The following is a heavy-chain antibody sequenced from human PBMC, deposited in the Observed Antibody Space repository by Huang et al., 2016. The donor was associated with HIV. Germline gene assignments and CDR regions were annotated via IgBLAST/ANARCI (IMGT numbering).Heavy chain of an antibody. CDR1: GFSISSYG. CDR3: ARDPRIQSWLNFFDY. CDR2: MSSGGSST. D-gene: IGHD3-22*01. Sequence: EVQLLESGGGFVQPGGSLRLSCAASGFSISSYGMHWVRQAAGKGLVGGSRMSSGGSSTSYADSVKGRFTIYRDNAKNTLYLQMNSLRAEDTAVYYCARDPRIQSWLNFFDYWGQGTLVSVSS. V-gene: IGHV3-74*01. J-gene: IGHJ4*02.